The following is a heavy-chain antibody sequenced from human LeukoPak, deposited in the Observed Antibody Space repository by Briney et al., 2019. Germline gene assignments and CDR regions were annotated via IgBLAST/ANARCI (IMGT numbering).Heavy chain of an antibody. V-gene: IGHV3-30*02. CDR2: IHYDGTNE. CDR1: GFTFSSYG. J-gene: IGHJ4*02. Sequence: GGSLRLSCAASGFTFSSYGMHWVRQAPGKGLEWVAFIHYDGTNEYYADSVKGRFTISRDNSKNMLYLQMNTLRAEDTAVYYCARDRHKYNYDSGGYPPYWGQGTLVTVSS. D-gene: IGHD3-22*01. CDR3: ARDRHKYNYDSGGYPPY.